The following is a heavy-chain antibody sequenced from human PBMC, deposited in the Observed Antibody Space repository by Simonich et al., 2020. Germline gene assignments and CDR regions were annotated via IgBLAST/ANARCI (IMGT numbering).Heavy chain of an antibody. CDR2: IYYSGST. D-gene: IGHD4-4*01. Sequence: QVQLQESGPGLVKPSQTLSLTCTVSGGSISSGGYYSSWIRQHPGKGLEWIRDIYYSGSTYYKPSLKRLVTISVDTSKNQFSLKLSSVTAADTAVYYCARVERTTDGHYYFDYWGQGTLVTVSS. CDR1: GGSISSGGYY. V-gene: IGHV4-31*01. J-gene: IGHJ4*02. CDR3: ARVERTTDGHYYFDY.